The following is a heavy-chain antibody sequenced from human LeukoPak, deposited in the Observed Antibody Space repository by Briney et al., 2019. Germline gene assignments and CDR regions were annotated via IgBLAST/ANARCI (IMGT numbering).Heavy chain of an antibody. CDR3: ARGQKYIYGYTVTELGSRYFDY. J-gene: IGHJ4*02. V-gene: IGHV4-39*07. CDR2: IYYSGST. Sequence: SETLSLTCTVSGGSISSSSYYWGWIRQPPGKGLEWIGSIYYSGSTYYNPSLKSRATISVDTSKNHFSLTLSSVTAADTAVYYCARGQKYIYGYTVTELGSRYFDYWGQGTPVTVSS. D-gene: IGHD5-18*01. CDR1: GGSISSSSYY.